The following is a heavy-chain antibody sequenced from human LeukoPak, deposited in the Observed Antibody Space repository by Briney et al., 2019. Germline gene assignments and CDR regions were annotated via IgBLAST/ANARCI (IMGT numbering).Heavy chain of an antibody. CDR2: IYSGGTT. V-gene: IGHV3-53*01. J-gene: IGHJ5*02. CDR3: ARDYTIPRAAIVTES. D-gene: IGHD6-13*01. Sequence: PGGSLRLSCAAPGFNVRSNYMSWVRQAPGKGAGWGAVIYSGGTTSYADSVRGRFTISRDNPKNTLYLQMNSLRAEDTAVYYCARDYTIPRAAIVTESWGQGTLVTVSS. CDR1: GFNVRSNY.